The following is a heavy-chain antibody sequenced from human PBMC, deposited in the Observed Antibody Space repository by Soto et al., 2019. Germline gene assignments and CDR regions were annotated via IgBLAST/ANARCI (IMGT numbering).Heavy chain of an antibody. CDR1: GGSISSSSYY. CDR2: IYYSGST. D-gene: IGHD3-9*01. CDR3: ARQNDILTNRRDYYYYMDV. Sequence: SETLSLTCTVSGGSISSSSYYWGWIRQPPGKGLEWIGSIYYSGSTYYNPSLKSRVTISVDTSKNQFSLKLSSVTAADTAVYYCARQNDILTNRRDYYYYMDVWGKGTTVTVSS. J-gene: IGHJ6*03. V-gene: IGHV4-39*01.